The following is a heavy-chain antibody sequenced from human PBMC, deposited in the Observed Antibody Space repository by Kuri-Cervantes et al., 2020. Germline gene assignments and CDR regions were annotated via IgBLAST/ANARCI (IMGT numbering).Heavy chain of an antibody. CDR2: ISYDGSNK. D-gene: IGHD3-16*02. Sequence: GGSLRLSCAASGFTFSSYAMHWVRQAPGKGLEWVAVISYDGSNKYYADSVKGRFTISRDNPKNTLYLQMNSLRAEDTAVYYCARDLYDYVWGSYRRPDYWGQGTLVTVSS. CDR1: GFTFSSYA. J-gene: IGHJ4*02. V-gene: IGHV3-30-3*01. CDR3: ARDLYDYVWGSYRRPDY.